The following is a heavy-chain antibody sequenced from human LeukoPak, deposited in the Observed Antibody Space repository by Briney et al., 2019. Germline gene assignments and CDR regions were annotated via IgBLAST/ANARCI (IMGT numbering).Heavy chain of an antibody. V-gene: IGHV3-7*03. CDR1: GFTFSTCA. CDR2: IKPDRSEI. Sequence: GGSLRLSCAASGFTFSTCAMSWVRQGPGKGLEWVANIKPDRSEIYYVDSVKGRFTISRDNAKNSVYLQMNSLKADDTAVYYCGRGMDVWGQGTTVTVSS. J-gene: IGHJ6*02. CDR3: GRGMDV.